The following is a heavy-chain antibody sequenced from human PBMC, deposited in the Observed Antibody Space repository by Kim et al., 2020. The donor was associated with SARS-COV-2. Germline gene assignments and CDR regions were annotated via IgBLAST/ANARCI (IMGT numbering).Heavy chain of an antibody. CDR1: GFTFSDHY. Sequence: GGSLRLSCGVSGFTFSDHYMDWVRQAPGKGLEWVGRSRDKGQGYSTEYAASVKGRFTISRDDFGNSLYLQMDSLKIEDTAVYYCVRGDTSGWSNAFDVWGQGTEVTVSS. J-gene: IGHJ3*01. CDR3: VRGDTSGWSNAFDV. D-gene: IGHD6-19*01. CDR2: SRDKGQGYST. V-gene: IGHV3-72*01.